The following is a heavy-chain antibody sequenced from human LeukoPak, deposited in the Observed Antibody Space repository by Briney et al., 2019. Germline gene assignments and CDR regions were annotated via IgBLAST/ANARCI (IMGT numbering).Heavy chain of an antibody. CDR2: ITSGGNT. Sequence: GGSLRLSCAASGFTFGSYAMNWVRQAPGKGLEWVSAITSGGNTYYADSVKGRFTISRDSSKNTLYLQMNSLRSEDTAVYYCAKGGGPYHLPTDYWGQGTLVTVSS. D-gene: IGHD2-2*01. V-gene: IGHV3-23*01. CDR3: AKGGGPYHLPTDY. CDR1: GFTFGSYA. J-gene: IGHJ4*02.